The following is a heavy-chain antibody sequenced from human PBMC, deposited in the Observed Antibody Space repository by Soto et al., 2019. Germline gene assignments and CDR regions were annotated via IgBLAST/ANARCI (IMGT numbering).Heavy chain of an antibody. V-gene: IGHV2-5*02. CDR2: IYWDDDK. J-gene: IGHJ4*02. Sequence: QITLKESGPTLVKPTQTLTLTCTFSGFSLSSTRVAVGWIRQPPGKALEWLALIYWDDDKRYSPFLKSRLIITKDTSKNQVVLTMTNMDPVDTATYYCAHSVVAGLGYYFDYWGQGTLVTVSS. CDR3: AHSVVAGLGYYFDY. CDR1: GFSLSSTRVA. D-gene: IGHD6-19*01.